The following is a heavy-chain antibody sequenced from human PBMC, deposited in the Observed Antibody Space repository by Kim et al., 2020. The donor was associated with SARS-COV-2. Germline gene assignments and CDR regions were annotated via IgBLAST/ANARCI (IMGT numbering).Heavy chain of an antibody. V-gene: IGHV3-30*04. CDR2: ISYDGSNK. CDR1: GFTFSSYA. Sequence: GGSLRLSCAASGFTFSSYAMHWVRQAPGKGLEWVAVISYDGSNKYYADSVKGRFTISRDNSKNTLYLQMNSLRAEDTAVYYCARASFSSSWYWYYYYGMDVWGQGTTVTVSS. CDR3: ARASFSSSWYWYYYYGMDV. J-gene: IGHJ6*02. D-gene: IGHD6-13*01.